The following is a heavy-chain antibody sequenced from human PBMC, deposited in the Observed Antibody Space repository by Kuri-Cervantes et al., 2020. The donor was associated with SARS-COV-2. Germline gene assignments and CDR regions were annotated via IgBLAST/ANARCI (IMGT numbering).Heavy chain of an antibody. CDR3: ARGSSSLYNYFDP. J-gene: IGHJ5*02. D-gene: IGHD3-10*01. Sequence: LRLSCTVSGGPISGGGYSWDWIRQPPGKGLEYIGYVYHSGSTYYNPSLKNRVTISIDRSRNQFSLKLSSVTAADTAVYYCARGSSSLYNYFDPRGQGTLVTVSS. V-gene: IGHV4-30-2*01. CDR1: GGPISGGGYS. CDR2: VYHSGST.